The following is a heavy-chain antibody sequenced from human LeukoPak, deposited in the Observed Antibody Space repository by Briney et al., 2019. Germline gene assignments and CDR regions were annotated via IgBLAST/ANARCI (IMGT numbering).Heavy chain of an antibody. Sequence: GGSLRLSCAASGFTFSSYGMHWVRQAPGKGLEWVAVISYDGSNKYYADSVKGRFTISRDNSKNTLYLQMNSLRAEDTAVYYCAKKLDDWGGFGYWGQGTLVTVSS. CDR2: ISYDGSNK. V-gene: IGHV3-30*18. J-gene: IGHJ4*02. CDR3: AKKLDDWGGFGY. D-gene: IGHD3-16*01. CDR1: GFTFSSYG.